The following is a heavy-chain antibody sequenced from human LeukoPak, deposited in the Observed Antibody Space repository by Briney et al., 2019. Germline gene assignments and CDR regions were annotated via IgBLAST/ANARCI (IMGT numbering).Heavy chain of an antibody. V-gene: IGHV3-23*01. Sequence: PGGSLRLSCAASGFTLSSYAMSWVRQAPGKGLEWVSAIRGSGDRTYYADSVKGRFTISRDNSKNTLYLQMNSLRVEDTAVYYCAKDSKIVGATFRSYHFMDVWGKGTAVTVSS. D-gene: IGHD1-26*01. CDR1: GFTLSSYA. CDR3: AKDSKIVGATFRSYHFMDV. CDR2: IRGSGDRT. J-gene: IGHJ6*03.